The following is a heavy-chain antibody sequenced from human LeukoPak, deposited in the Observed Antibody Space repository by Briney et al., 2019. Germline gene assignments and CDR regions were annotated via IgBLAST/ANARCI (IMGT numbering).Heavy chain of an antibody. CDR1: GGTFTSYA. V-gene: IGHV1-69*05. CDR3: ASSRYCTNGVCSNY. D-gene: IGHD2-8*01. J-gene: IGHJ4*02. Sequence: SVKVSCKTSGGTFTSYAITWVRQAPGQGLEWMGKIIPISGTTNYAQKFQGRVTITTDESTSTAYMELSSLRSEDTAVYYCASSRYCTNGVCSNYWGQGTLVTVSS. CDR2: IIPISGTT.